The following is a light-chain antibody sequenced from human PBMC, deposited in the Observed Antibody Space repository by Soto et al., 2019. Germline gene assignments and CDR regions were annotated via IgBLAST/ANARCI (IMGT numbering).Light chain of an antibody. CDR3: QVFDCGSRHYV. J-gene: IGLJ1*01. CDR1: NIGSKS. CDR2: DDT. Sequence: SYELTQPPSMSVAPGQTAKITCAGNNIGSKSVNWYQQKPGQAPVLVVYDDTDRPSGIPERFSGSNPGNTATLTISRVEAGDEADYYCQVFDCGSRHYVFAVGTKVTVL. V-gene: IGLV3-21*02.